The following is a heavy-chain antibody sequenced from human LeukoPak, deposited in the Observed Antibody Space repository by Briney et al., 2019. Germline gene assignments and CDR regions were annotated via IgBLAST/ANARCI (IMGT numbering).Heavy chain of an antibody. V-gene: IGHV5-51*01. J-gene: IGHJ3*02. D-gene: IGHD6-19*01. Sequence: GESLKISCKGSGYRFTSYWIGWVRQMPGKGLEWMGIMSPGDSDTRYSPSFQGQVTILADKSISTAYLQWSSLRASDTAMYYCASAIAVAGPDAFDIWGQGTMVTVSS. CDR2: MSPGDSDT. CDR1: GYRFTSYW. CDR3: ASAIAVAGPDAFDI.